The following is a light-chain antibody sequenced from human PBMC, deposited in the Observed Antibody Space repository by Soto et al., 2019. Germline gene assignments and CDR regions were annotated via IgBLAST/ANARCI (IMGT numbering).Light chain of an antibody. CDR3: QQYNSYPWT. Sequence: DIQMTQSPSTVSASVGDRVIISCRASQSISSSLAWYQQKPGKAPKLLIYDASSLESGLPSKLSGRGSGTEFTLTIDRLQADDSSTYFCQQYNSYPWTFGQGTKVEI. V-gene: IGKV1-5*01. J-gene: IGKJ1*01. CDR1: QSISSS. CDR2: DAS.